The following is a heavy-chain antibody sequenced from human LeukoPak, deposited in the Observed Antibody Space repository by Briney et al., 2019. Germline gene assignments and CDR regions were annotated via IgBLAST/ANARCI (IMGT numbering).Heavy chain of an antibody. V-gene: IGHV1-2*02. Sequence: GASVKVSCKASGYTFTGYYMHWVRQAPGQGLEWMGWINPNSGGTNYAQKFQGRVTMTRDTSINTAYLEMSRLRSDDTAVYYCARVQVTTLAGRDYWGQGTLVTVSS. CDR2: INPNSGGT. J-gene: IGHJ4*02. CDR1: GYTFTGYY. D-gene: IGHD4-17*01. CDR3: ARVQVTTLAGRDY.